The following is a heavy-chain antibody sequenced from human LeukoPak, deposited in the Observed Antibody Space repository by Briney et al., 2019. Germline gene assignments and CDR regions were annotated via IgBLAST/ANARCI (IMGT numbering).Heavy chain of an antibody. J-gene: IGHJ1*01. CDR2: ITHNGST. CDR1: GESLNDYY. Sequence: SETLSLTCGVHGESLNDYYWSWIRQSPGKGLERIGEITHNGSTTFNPSLESRLTISVDTSKNQFSLKLTSVTAADASVYFCARGFCRGESCYSGEYFQHWGQGTLVTVSS. CDR3: ARGFCRGESCYSGEYFQH. V-gene: IGHV4-34*01. D-gene: IGHD2-15*01.